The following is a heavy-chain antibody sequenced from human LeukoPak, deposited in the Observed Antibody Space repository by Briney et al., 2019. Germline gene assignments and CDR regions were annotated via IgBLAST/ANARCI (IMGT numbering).Heavy chain of an antibody. Sequence: SVKVSCKASGGTFTSYAISWVRQAPGQGLEWMGRIIPILGIANYAQKFQGRVTITADKSTSTAYMELSSLRSEDTAVYYCAREDDSSGYLDYWGQGTLVTVSS. J-gene: IGHJ4*02. V-gene: IGHV1-69*04. CDR3: AREDDSSGYLDY. D-gene: IGHD3-22*01. CDR2: IIPILGIA. CDR1: GGTFTSYA.